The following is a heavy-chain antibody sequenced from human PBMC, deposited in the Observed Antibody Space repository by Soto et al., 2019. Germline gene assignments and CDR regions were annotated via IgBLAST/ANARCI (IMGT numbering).Heavy chain of an antibody. Sequence: QVQLQESGPGLVKPSQTLSLTCTVSGGSISSGGYYWSWIRQHPGKGLEWIGYIYYSGSTYYNPSLKSRVTISVDTSKNQFSLKLSSVTAADTAVYYCARDTTPYYYYYGMDVWAQGTTVTVSS. J-gene: IGHJ6*02. CDR2: IYYSGST. D-gene: IGHD1-1*01. CDR1: GGSISSGGYY. V-gene: IGHV4-31*03. CDR3: ARDTTPYYYYYGMDV.